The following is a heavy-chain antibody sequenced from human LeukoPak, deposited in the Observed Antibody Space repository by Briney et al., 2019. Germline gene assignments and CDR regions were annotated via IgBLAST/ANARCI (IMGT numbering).Heavy chain of an antibody. V-gene: IGHV4-30-4*01. CDR3: IRGRNDAFDI. CDR2: IYYSGST. D-gene: IGHD3-3*02. CDR1: GGSISSGDYY. Sequence: SETLSLTCTVSGGSISSGDYYWSWIRQPPGKGLEWIGYIYYSGSTYYNPSLKSRVTISVDTSKNQFSLKLSSVTAADTAVYYCIRGRNDAFDIWGQGTMVTVSS. J-gene: IGHJ3*02.